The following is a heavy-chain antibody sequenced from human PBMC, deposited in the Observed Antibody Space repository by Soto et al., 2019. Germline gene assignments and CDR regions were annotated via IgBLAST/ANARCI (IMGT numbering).Heavy chain of an antibody. CDR1: GFTFSAFG. Sequence: QVQLVESGGGVVQPGRSLRLSCAASGFTFSAFGMRWVRQAPGKGLEWVAVISNDGNHEYYADSVKGRFSISRDNSKNTFYLQMNSLSSEDTAVYFCAKTITTFGGSSTGRGALLDYWGQGILVTVSS. CDR2: ISNDGNHE. D-gene: IGHD3-3*01. J-gene: IGHJ4*02. CDR3: AKTITTFGGSSTGRGALLDY. V-gene: IGHV3-30*18.